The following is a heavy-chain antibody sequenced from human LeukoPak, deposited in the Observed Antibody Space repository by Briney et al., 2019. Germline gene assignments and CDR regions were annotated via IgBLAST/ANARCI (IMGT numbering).Heavy chain of an antibody. D-gene: IGHD3-3*02. V-gene: IGHV3-23*01. Sequence: GGSLRLSCAASGFTFSGFAMSWVRRTPGKGLEWVSGISGSGDNTLYADSVKGRFTISRDNSKNTLYLQMNSLRAEDTAVYYCANHLTGYYYYYMDVWGKGTTVTVSS. CDR1: GFTFSGFA. J-gene: IGHJ6*03. CDR2: ISGSGDNT. CDR3: ANHLTGYYYYYMDV.